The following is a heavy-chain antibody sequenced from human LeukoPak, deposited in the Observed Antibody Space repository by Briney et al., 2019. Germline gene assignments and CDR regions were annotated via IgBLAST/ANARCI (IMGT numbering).Heavy chain of an antibody. CDR2: IRYDGSDK. D-gene: IGHD3-10*01. Sequence: GGSLRLSCAASGFTFATYGMHWVRQAPGKGLEWVAFIRYDGSDKYYADSVKGRFTISRDNSKSTLYLQMNSLRAEDTAVYYCAKDLWIKLYGSGSSFDYWGQGTLVTVSS. CDR3: AKDLWIKLYGSGSSFDY. J-gene: IGHJ4*02. V-gene: IGHV3-30*02. CDR1: GFTFATYG.